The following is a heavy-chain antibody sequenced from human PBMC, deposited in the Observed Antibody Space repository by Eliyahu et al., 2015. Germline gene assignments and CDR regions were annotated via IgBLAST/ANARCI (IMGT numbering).Heavy chain of an antibody. D-gene: IGHD6-19*01. Sequence: EVQLVESGGGLVQPGGSLXLSCXASGFTFNTYWMHWVRQVPGKGLVWVSRINSDGSDTSYADSVKGRFTISRDNAKNTLYLQMNNLRAEDTVVYYCASGAVAALDYWGQGTLVTVSS. CDR3: ASGAVAALDY. J-gene: IGHJ4*02. CDR2: INSDGSDT. V-gene: IGHV3-74*01. CDR1: GFTFNTYW.